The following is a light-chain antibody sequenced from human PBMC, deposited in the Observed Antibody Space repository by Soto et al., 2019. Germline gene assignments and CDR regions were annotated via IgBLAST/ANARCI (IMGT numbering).Light chain of an antibody. J-gene: IGLJ1*01. CDR3: CSYAGTYTSL. V-gene: IGLV2-11*01. Sequence: QSALTQPRSVSGSPGQSVTFSCTGSSRDVGGHNYVSWYQHHPGKAPKLMIYDVTKRPSGVPDRFSGSKSGNTASLTISGLQAEDEADYYCCSYAGTYTSLFGTGTKLTVL. CDR2: DVT. CDR1: SRDVGGHNY.